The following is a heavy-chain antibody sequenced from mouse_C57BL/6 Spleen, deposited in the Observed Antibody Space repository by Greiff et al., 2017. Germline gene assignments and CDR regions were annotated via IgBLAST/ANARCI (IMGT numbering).Heavy chain of an antibody. J-gene: IGHJ1*03. V-gene: IGHV1-59*01. CDR1: GYTFTSYW. Sequence: VQLQQPGDELVRPGTSVKLSCKASGYTFTSYWMHWVKQRPGQGLEWIGVIDPSDSYTNYNQKFKGKATLTVDTSSSTAYMQLSRLPSEDSAVYYCANRRNFDVWGTGTTVTVSS. CDR2: IDPSDSYT. CDR3: ANRRNFDV.